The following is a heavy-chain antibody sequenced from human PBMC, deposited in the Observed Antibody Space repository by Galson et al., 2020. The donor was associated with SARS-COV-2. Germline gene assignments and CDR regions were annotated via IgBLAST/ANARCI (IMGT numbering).Heavy chain of an antibody. CDR2: FDPEDGET. V-gene: IGHV1-24*01. J-gene: IGHJ6*02. D-gene: IGHD3-10*01. CDR1: GYTLTELS. Sequence: ASVKVSCKVSGYTLTELSMHWVRQAPGKGLEWMGGFDPEDGETIYAQKFQGRVTMTEDTSTDTAYMELSSLRSEDTAVYYCATAPAVLWFGESWYYYYGVDVWGQGTTVTVAS. CDR3: ATAPAVLWFGESWYYYYGVDV.